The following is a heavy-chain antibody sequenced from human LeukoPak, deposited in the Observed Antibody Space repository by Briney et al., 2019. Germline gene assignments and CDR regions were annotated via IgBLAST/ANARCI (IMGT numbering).Heavy chain of an antibody. D-gene: IGHD5-18*01. Sequence: GSLRLSCAASGFSFSIYGMNWVRQAPGKGLEWVSGITGSGGTTYYADSVKGRATISRDNSKNTLYLQMNSLRAEDTAVYYCASSNGYSYGREPGYFDYWGQGTLVTVSS. CDR2: ITGSGGTT. CDR3: ASSNGYSYGREPGYFDY. CDR1: GFSFSIYG. V-gene: IGHV3-23*01. J-gene: IGHJ4*02.